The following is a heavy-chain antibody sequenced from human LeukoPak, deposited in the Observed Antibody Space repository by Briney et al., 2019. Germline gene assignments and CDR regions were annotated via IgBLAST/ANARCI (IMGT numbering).Heavy chain of an antibody. D-gene: IGHD6-19*01. V-gene: IGHV4-39*01. Sequence: SETLSLTCTVSGGSISSSSYYWGWIRQPPGKGLEWSGSIYYSGSTYYNPSLKSRVTISVDTSKNPFSLKLSSVTAADTAVYYCARLSSGWYRYFDYWGQGTLVTVSS. CDR3: ARLSSGWYRYFDY. J-gene: IGHJ4*02. CDR2: IYYSGST. CDR1: GGSISSSSYY.